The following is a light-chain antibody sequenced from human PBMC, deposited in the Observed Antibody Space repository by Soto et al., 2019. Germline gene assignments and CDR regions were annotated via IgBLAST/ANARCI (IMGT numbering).Light chain of an antibody. V-gene: IGKV3-15*01. CDR3: QQYNKWPPYT. CDR2: GAS. CDR1: QSVSSN. Sequence: EIVMTQSPANLSVSPGERATLSCRASQSVSSNLAWYQQKPGQGPRLLIYGASTRATGIPARFSGSGSGTEFPLTISSLQSEDFAVYYGQQYNKWPPYTFGQGTKVEIK. J-gene: IGKJ2*01.